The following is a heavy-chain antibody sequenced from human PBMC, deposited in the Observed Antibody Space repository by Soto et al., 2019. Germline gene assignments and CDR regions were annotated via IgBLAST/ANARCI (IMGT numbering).Heavy chain of an antibody. V-gene: IGHV3-23*01. CDR3: AKGRAPSGWYPPYYYGMDV. Sequence: VQLLESGGGLLQPWGSLRLSCAASGFTFSTYAMTWVRQAPGKGPEWVSSVSGSGGNTLYADSVKGRFTISRDNSKNTLYLQMNSLRAGDTAVYYCAKGRAPSGWYPPYYYGMDVWGQGTTVIVSS. J-gene: IGHJ6*02. CDR1: GFTFSTYA. D-gene: IGHD6-19*01. CDR2: VSGSGGNT.